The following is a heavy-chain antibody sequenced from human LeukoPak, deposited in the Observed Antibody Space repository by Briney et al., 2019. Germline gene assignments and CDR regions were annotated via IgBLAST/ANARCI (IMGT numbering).Heavy chain of an antibody. J-gene: IGHJ4*02. Sequence: GGSLRLSCAASGFTFSSYWMHWVRQAPGKGLVWVSRINSDGSSTSYADSGKGRFTISRDNSKNTLDLQMNSLRAEDTAVYYCAKARSGWSDFDSWGQGTLVTVSS. V-gene: IGHV3-74*01. CDR2: INSDGSST. CDR3: AKARSGWSDFDS. CDR1: GFTFSSYW. D-gene: IGHD6-19*01.